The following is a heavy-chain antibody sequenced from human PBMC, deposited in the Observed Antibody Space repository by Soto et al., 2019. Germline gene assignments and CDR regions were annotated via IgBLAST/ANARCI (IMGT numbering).Heavy chain of an antibody. CDR3: TRGLLYYDFWSGFYDY. CDR1: GFTFSSYG. Sequence: QVQLVESGGGVVQPGRSLRLSCAASGFTFSSYGMHWVRQAPGKGLEWVAVISYDGSNKYYADSVKGRFTISRDDSKSIAYLQMNSLKTEDTAVYYCTRGLLYYDFWSGFYDYWGQGILVTVSS. V-gene: IGHV3-30*03. D-gene: IGHD3-3*01. CDR2: ISYDGSNK. J-gene: IGHJ4*02.